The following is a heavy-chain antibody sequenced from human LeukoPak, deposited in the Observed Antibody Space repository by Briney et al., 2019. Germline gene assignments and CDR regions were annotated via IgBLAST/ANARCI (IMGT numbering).Heavy chain of an antibody. CDR1: GFTFSDYY. V-gene: IGHV3-11*01. CDR2: ISSSGSTI. J-gene: IGHJ6*03. Sequence: GGSLRLSCAASGFTFSDYYMSWIRQAPGKGLEWVSYISSSGSTIYYADSVKGRFTISRDNAKNSLYLQMNSLRAEDTAVYYCARVIFPHSKNYYMDVWGKGTTVTVSS. CDR3: ARVIFPHSKNYYMDV. D-gene: IGHD2/OR15-2a*01.